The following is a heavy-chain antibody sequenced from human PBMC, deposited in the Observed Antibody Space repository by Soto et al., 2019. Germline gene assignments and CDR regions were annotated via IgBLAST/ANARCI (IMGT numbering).Heavy chain of an antibody. D-gene: IGHD4-17*01. V-gene: IGHV3-53*01. CDR3: ARAYGGNPALFDP. Sequence: EVQLVESGGGLIQPGGSLRLSCAASGFTVSSDYMSWVRQAPGKGLEWVSVIYTGGSTYYADSVKGRFTFSRDNSKNTLYLPMNSLRAEDTAVYYCARAYGGNPALFDPWGQGTLVTVSS. CDR2: IYTGGST. CDR1: GFTVSSDY. J-gene: IGHJ5*02.